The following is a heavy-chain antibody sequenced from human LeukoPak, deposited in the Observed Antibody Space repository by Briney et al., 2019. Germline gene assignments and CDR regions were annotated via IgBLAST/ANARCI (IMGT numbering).Heavy chain of an antibody. Sequence: PGGSLRLSCAASGFTFSSYEMNWVRQAPGKGLEWVSSVTPSGSNTYYADSVKGRFTISRDNSKNTLYRQMNSLRAEDAAVYYCARGGDFWSGYYMDVWGKGTTVTVSS. J-gene: IGHJ6*03. V-gene: IGHV3-23*01. D-gene: IGHD3-3*01. CDR3: ARGGDFWSGYYMDV. CDR2: VTPSGSNT. CDR1: GFTFSSYE.